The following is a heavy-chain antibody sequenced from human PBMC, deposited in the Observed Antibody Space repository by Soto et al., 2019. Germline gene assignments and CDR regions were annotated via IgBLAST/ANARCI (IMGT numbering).Heavy chain of an antibody. CDR1: GDSLSGFY. CDR2: INHSGST. CDR3: ARVRNTCFSN. Sequence: SETLSLTCAVYGDSLSGFYWSWIRQPPGQGLEWIGEINHSGSTNYNPSLKSRLTISLDTSRTQFSLKLRSLTAADTAVYYCARVRNTCFSNWGQGTLVTVSS. D-gene: IGHD2-21*02. J-gene: IGHJ4*02. V-gene: IGHV4-34*01.